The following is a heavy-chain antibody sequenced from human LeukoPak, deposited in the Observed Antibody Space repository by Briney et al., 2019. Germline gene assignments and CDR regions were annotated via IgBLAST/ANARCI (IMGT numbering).Heavy chain of an antibody. CDR2: MYLSGTT. V-gene: IGHV4-4*02. J-gene: IGHJ6*02. CDR1: GDSINSLDL. CDR3: ARRAAAAYYYYYGMDV. Sequence: PSGTLSLTCTVSGDSINSLDLWSWVRQPPGKGLEWIGEMYLSGTTHSNPSVKSRVTISIDKSKNQFFLNLSSVTAADTAVYYCARRAAAAYYYYYGMDVWGQGTTVTVSS. D-gene: IGHD6-13*01.